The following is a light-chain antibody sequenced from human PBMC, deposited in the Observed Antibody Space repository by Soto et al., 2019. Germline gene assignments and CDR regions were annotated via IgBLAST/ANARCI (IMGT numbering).Light chain of an antibody. V-gene: IGKV3-20*01. J-gene: IGKJ1*01. CDR2: DAS. CDR3: QQYGASPWT. CDR1: EAIRSN. Sequence: TQSPDTLSVSPGERATLSCRASEAIRSNLAWYQQKPGQAPSLLIFDASRRATGIPDRFSGSGSGTDFTLTISRLEPEDFAIYYCQQYGASPWTFGQGTKVDI.